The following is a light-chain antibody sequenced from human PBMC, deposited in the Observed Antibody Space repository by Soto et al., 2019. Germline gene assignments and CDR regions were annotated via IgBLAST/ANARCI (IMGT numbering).Light chain of an antibody. CDR1: SSNIGSNT. Sequence: QSALTQPPSASGTPGQRVTISCSGSSSNIGSNTVNWYQQLPGTAPKVLIYTNNQRPSGVPDRFSGSKSGTSASLAISGPQSEDETDYYCAAWDDSLNGVIFGGGTKVTVL. V-gene: IGLV1-44*01. CDR2: TNN. J-gene: IGLJ2*01. CDR3: AAWDDSLNGVI.